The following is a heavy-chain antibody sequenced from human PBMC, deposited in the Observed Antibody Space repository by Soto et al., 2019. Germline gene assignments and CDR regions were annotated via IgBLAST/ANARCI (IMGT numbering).Heavy chain of an antibody. CDR3: ARFYGGYCSGGSCSYNWFDP. Sequence: GESLKISCKGSGYSFTSYWIGWVRQMPGKGLEWMGIIYPGDSDTRYSPSFQGQATISADKSISTAYLQWSSLKASDTAMYYCARFYGGYCSGGSCSYNWFDPWGQGTLVTVSS. V-gene: IGHV5-51*01. CDR1: GYSFTSYW. J-gene: IGHJ5*02. D-gene: IGHD2-15*01. CDR2: IYPGDSDT.